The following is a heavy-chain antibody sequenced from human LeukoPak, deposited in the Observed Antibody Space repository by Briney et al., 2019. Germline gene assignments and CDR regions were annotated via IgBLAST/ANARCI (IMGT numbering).Heavy chain of an antibody. CDR1: GGSFSGYY. CDR3: ARVPGYSSRLNLGHLDY. J-gene: IGHJ4*02. V-gene: IGHV4-34*01. Sequence: SETLSLTCAVYGGSFSGYYWCWIRQPPGKGLEWIGEINHSGSTNYNPSLKSRVTISVDTSKNQFSLKLSSVTAADTAVYYCARVPGYSSRLNLGHLDYWGQGTLVTVSS. CDR2: INHSGST. D-gene: IGHD6-13*01.